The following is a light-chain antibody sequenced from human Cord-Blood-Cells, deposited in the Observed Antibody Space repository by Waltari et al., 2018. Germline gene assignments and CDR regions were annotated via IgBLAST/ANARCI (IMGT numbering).Light chain of an antibody. Sequence: DIQMPQSPSPLSASVGDRVTITCRASQSISSWLVWYQQKPGKAPKLLIYKASSLESGVPSRFSCSGSGTEFTLTISSLQPDDFATYYCQQYNGYSYTFGQGTKLEIK. CDR1: QSISSW. CDR2: KAS. CDR3: QQYNGYSYT. V-gene: IGKV1-5*03. J-gene: IGKJ2*01.